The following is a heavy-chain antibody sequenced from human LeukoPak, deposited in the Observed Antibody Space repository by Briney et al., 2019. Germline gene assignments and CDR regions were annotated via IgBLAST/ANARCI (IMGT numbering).Heavy chain of an antibody. J-gene: IGHJ4*02. D-gene: IGHD3/OR15-3a*01. CDR1: GFTFSSYW. Sequence: GGSLRLSCAASGFTFSSYWMHWVRQAPGKGLVWVSRINSDGTGTTSADSVKGRFTISRDNAKNTLYLQMNSLGAEDTAVYYCARGTGYSVFDYWGKGPLVTVSS. CDR3: ARGTGYSVFDY. V-gene: IGHV3-74*01. CDR2: INSDGTGT.